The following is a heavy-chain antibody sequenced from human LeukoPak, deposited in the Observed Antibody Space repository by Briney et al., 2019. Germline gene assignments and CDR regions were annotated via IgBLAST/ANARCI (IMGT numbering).Heavy chain of an antibody. CDR1: GFTFSSYS. V-gene: IGHV4-34*01. D-gene: IGHD2-2*02. CDR3: ASRYFCSSTSCYTFDY. J-gene: IGHJ4*02. Sequence: GSLRLSCAASGFTFSSYSMNWVRQSPGKGLEWIGEINHSGSTNYNPSLKSRVTISVDTSKNQFSLKLNSVTAADTAVYYCASRYFCSSTSCYTFDYWGQGTLVTVPS. CDR2: INHSGST.